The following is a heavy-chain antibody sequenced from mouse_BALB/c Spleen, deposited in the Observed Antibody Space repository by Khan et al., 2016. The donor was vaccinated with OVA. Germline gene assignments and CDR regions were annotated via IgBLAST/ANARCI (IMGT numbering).Heavy chain of an antibody. CDR2: IWSAGST. CDR3: ARRGYDYGRGALFAY. D-gene: IGHD2-4*01. J-gene: IGHJ3*01. Sequence: VQLQESGPGLVQPSQSLSITCTVSGFSLTNYSVHWVRQSPGKGLEWLGVIWSAGSTDYNADFISRLTIRKDNYRSQVFFKMNSLQPNATAIYYCARRGYDYGRGALFAYWGQGTLVTVSA. V-gene: IGHV2-2*02. CDR1: GFSLTNYS.